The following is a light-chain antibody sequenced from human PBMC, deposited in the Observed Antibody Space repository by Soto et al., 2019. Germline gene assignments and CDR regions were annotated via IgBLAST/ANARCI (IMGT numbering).Light chain of an antibody. V-gene: IGLV2-14*01. CDR3: SSYTSSSTL. Sequence: SFLTPPASVSGSPGQSITISCTGTSSDVGGYNYVSWCQQHPGKAPKLMIYEVSNRPSGVSNRFSGSKSGNTASLTISGLQAEDEADYYCSSYTSSSTLFGTGTKVTVL. CDR1: SSDVGGYNY. J-gene: IGLJ1*01. CDR2: EVS.